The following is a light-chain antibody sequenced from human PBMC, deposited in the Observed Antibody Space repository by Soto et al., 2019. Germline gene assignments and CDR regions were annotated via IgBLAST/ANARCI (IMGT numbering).Light chain of an antibody. J-gene: IGLJ3*02. CDR1: SSDVGAYNY. CDR3: SSYTSSSTWV. V-gene: IGLV2-14*01. CDR2: EVS. Sequence: QSALTQPASVSGSPGQSITISCTGTSSDVGAYNYVSWYQQHPGKAPKLMIYEVSNRPSGVSDRFSGSRSGNTASLTISGLQAEDESDYYCSSYTSSSTWVFGGGTKLTAL.